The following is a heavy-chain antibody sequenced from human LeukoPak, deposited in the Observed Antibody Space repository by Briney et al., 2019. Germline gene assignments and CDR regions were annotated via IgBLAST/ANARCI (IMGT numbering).Heavy chain of an antibody. CDR1: GGSFSGYY. D-gene: IGHD6-13*01. J-gene: IGHJ4*02. CDR3: ARISAAGTVRDY. V-gene: IGHV4-34*01. Sequence: SETLSLTCAVYGGSFSGYYWSWIRQPPGKGLEWIGEINHSGSTNYNPSLKSRVTISVDTSKNQFSLKLSSVTAADTAVYYCARISAAGTVRDYWGQGTLVTVPS. CDR2: INHSGST.